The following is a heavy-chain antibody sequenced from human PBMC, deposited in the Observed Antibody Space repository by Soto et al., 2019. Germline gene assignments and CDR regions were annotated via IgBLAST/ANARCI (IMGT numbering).Heavy chain of an antibody. CDR1: GFTFSSYG. J-gene: IGHJ6*02. D-gene: IGHD3-22*01. Sequence: GGSLRLSCAASGFTFSSYGMHWVRQAPGKGLKWVAVISYDGSNKYYADSVKGRFTISRDNSKNTLYLQMNSLRVEDTAVYYFVRYDSSGYYWPYYYYGMDVWGQGTTVTVSS. V-gene: IGHV3-30*03. CDR3: VRYDSSGYYWPYYYYGMDV. CDR2: ISYDGSNK.